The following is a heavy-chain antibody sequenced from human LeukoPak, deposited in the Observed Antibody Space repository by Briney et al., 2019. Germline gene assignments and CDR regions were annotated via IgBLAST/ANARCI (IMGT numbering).Heavy chain of an antibody. Sequence: SQTLSLTCTVSGGSISSGGYYWSWIRQHPRKGLEWIGYIYYSGSTYYNPSLKSRVTISVDTSKNQFSLKLSSVTAADTAVYYCARDSYYYGSGSYYNPLDYWGQGTLVTVSS. CDR2: IYYSGST. CDR1: GGSISSGGYY. D-gene: IGHD3-10*01. J-gene: IGHJ4*02. V-gene: IGHV4-31*03. CDR3: ARDSYYYGSGSYYNPLDY.